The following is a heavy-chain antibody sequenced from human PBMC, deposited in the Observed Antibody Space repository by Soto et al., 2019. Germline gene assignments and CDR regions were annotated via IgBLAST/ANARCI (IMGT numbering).Heavy chain of an antibody. J-gene: IGHJ4*02. CDR3: ARVIPLGATFTPHIDY. D-gene: IGHD1-26*01. CDR2: IYYSGST. CDR1: GGSISSGGYY. V-gene: IGHV4-31*03. Sequence: QVQLQESGPGLVKPSQTLSLTCTVSGGSISSGGYYWSWIRQQPGKGLEWIGYIYYSGSTYYNPSLKSRVTISVVTSKNQFSLKLSSVTAADTAVYYSARVIPLGATFTPHIDYWGQGTLVTVSS.